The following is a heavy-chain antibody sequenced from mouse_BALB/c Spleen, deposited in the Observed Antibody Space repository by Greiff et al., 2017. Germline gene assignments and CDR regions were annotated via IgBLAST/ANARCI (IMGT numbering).Heavy chain of an antibody. J-gene: IGHJ4*01. D-gene: IGHD2-14*01. CDR3: ARSRYDNAMDY. CDR1: GYTFTNYW. Sequence: VMLVESGAELVRPGTSVKISCKASGYTFTNYWLGWVKQRPGHGLEWIGDIYPGGGYTNYNEKFKGKATLTADTSSSTAYMQLSSLTSEDSAVYFCARSRYDNAMDYWGQGTSVTVSS. V-gene: IGHV1-63*02. CDR2: IYPGGGYT.